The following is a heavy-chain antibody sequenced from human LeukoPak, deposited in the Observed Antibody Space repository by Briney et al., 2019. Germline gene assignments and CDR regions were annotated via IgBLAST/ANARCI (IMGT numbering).Heavy chain of an antibody. CDR3: ARDYGGYYFDY. D-gene: IGHD4-23*01. Sequence: GGSLRLSCAASGFAFSTYAMSWVRQAPGKGLEWVSALSGNGDKTFYAGSVRGRFTISRDNSKNRLYLQLNSLRAEDTAVYYCARDYGGYYFDYWGQGTLVTVSS. V-gene: IGHV3-23*01. CDR2: LSGNGDKT. CDR1: GFAFSTYA. J-gene: IGHJ4*02.